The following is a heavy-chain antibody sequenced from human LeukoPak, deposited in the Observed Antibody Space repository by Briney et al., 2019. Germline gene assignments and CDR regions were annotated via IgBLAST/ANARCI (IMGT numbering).Heavy chain of an antibody. CDR3: ARESPDTMVRGVIISLSGWFDP. D-gene: IGHD3-10*01. CDR2: IIPIFGTA. CDR1: GGTFSSYA. V-gene: IGHV1-69*13. Sequence: SVKVSCKASGGTFSSYAISWVRQAPGQGLEWMGGIIPIFGTANYAQKFQGRVTITADESTSTAYMELSSLRSEDTAVYYCARESPDTMVRGVIISLSGWFDPWGQGTLVTVSS. J-gene: IGHJ5*02.